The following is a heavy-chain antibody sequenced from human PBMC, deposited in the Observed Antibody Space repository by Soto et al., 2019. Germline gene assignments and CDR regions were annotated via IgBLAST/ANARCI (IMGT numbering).Heavy chain of an antibody. J-gene: IGHJ4*02. CDR3: ARSEMTYNWND. Sequence: EVQLLESGGDLVQPGGSLRLACAASGFTFRGDAMSWVRQAPGKGLEWVSSISGSGEGAHYAESVKGRFTISSDNSKNTLYLQMESLRAEDTALYYCARSEMTYNWNDWGQGTLVTVSS. V-gene: IGHV3-23*01. CDR2: ISGSGEGA. CDR1: GFTFRGDA. D-gene: IGHD1-1*01.